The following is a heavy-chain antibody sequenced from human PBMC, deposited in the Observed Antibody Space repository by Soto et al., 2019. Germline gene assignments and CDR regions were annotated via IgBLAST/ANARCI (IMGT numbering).Heavy chain of an antibody. Sequence: SETLSLTCTVSGGSISSGGYYWSWIRQHPGKGLEWIGYIYYSGSTYYNPSLESRVTISVDTSKNQFSLKLSSVTAADTAVYYCAGDFYGDSFYFDYWGQGTQVTVSS. D-gene: IGHD4-17*01. J-gene: IGHJ4*02. CDR1: GGSISSGGYY. V-gene: IGHV4-31*03. CDR2: IYYSGST. CDR3: AGDFYGDSFYFDY.